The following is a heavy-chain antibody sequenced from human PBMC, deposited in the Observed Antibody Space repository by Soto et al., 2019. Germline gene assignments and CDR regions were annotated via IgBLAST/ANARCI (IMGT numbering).Heavy chain of an antibody. J-gene: IGHJ6*02. CDR3: ARDRSLIFAVPPYGMDV. Sequence: GGSLRLSCVVSGFTFRDHEMNWVRQAPGKGPEWVSRISGSGGTTSYADSVKGRFTISRDNARDSLYLHMNSLRVEDTATYYCARDRSLIFAVPPYGMDVWGQGTTVTVSS. CDR1: GFTFRDHE. D-gene: IGHD3-3*01. V-gene: IGHV3-48*03. CDR2: ISGSGGTT.